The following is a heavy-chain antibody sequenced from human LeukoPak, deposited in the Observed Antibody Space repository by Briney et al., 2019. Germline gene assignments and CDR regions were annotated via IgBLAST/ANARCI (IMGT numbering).Heavy chain of an antibody. CDR2: ISSGGST. Sequence: SETLSLTCTVSGGSISSYYWNWFRQPPGQGLEWIGYISSGGSTNYNPSLKSRVTISVDTSKNQFSLNLGSVTAADTAVYYCAAVGAMRYYYYGMDVWGQGTTVTVSS. CDR3: AAVGAMRYYYYGMDV. CDR1: GGSISSYY. D-gene: IGHD1-26*01. J-gene: IGHJ6*02. V-gene: IGHV4-59*01.